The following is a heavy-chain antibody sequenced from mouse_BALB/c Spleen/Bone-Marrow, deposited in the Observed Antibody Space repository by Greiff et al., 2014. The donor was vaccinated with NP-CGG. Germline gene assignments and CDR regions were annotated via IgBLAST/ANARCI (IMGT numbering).Heavy chain of an antibody. CDR3: ARILGDYYAMDY. V-gene: IGHV1-9*01. CDR1: GYTFSSYW. D-gene: IGHD3-3*01. CDR2: IFPGSGTT. J-gene: IGHJ4*01. Sequence: QVQLQQSGAELMKPGASVRLSCKATGYTFSSYWIEWVKQRPGHGLEWIGEIFPGSGTTNYNEKFEGKATFTADTSSNTAFVQLSSLTSEDSAVYYCARILGDYYAMDYWGQGTSVTVSS.